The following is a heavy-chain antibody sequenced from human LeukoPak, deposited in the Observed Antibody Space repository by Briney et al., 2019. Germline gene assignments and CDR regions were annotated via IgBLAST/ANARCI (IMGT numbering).Heavy chain of an antibody. CDR3: ARDLTLTVAFDI. D-gene: IGHD3-16*01. V-gene: IGHV4-4*07. Sequence: SETLSLTCTVSRGSVTTYSWSWTRQPAGKGLEWIGRLSGSGDTNFNPSLKTRVTMSADESKNQFSLHLRSVTAADTAVYFCARDLTLTVAFDIWGQGTVVTVSS. J-gene: IGHJ3*02. CDR1: RGSVTTYS. CDR2: LSGSGDT.